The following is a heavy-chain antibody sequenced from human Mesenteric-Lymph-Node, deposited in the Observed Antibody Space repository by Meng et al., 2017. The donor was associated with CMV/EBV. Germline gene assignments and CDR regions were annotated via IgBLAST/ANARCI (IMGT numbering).Heavy chain of an antibody. CDR3: ARDIQYCSSTSCYSVGLDY. V-gene: IGHV4-61*01. CDR1: GGSVSSGSYY. J-gene: IGHJ4*02. Sequence: SETLSLTCTVSGGSVSSGSYYWSWIRQPPGKGLEWIGYIYYSGSTTYNPSLKSRVTISVDTSKNQFSLKLSSVTAADTAVYYCARDIQYCSSTSCYSVGLDYWGQGTLVTVSS. CDR2: IYYSGST. D-gene: IGHD2-2*01.